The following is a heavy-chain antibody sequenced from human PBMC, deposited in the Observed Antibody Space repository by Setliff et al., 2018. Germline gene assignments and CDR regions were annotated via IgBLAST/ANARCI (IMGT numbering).Heavy chain of an antibody. J-gene: IGHJ4*02. D-gene: IGHD2-2*01. Sequence: GASVKVSCKASGYTFTSSGISWVRQAPGQGLEWMGWISVYNGYIVYAQKLQGRVTMTTDTPTSTAYMELRSLRTDDTAVYYCARGPPDFVVVPAAAKFDYWGQGTLVTVSS. CDR3: ARGPPDFVVVPAAAKFDY. CDR2: ISVYNGYI. V-gene: IGHV1-18*01. CDR1: GYTFTSSG.